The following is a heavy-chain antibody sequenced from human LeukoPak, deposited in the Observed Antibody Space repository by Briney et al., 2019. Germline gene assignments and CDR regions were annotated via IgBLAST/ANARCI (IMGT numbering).Heavy chain of an antibody. D-gene: IGHD2-21*02. CDR1: GYTFTSYY. CDR2: INPTGGST. V-gene: IGHV1-46*01. CDR3: ARDHYHKIHSVMVTAPDY. J-gene: IGHJ4*02. Sequence: ASVKVSCKASGYTFTSYYMHWVRQAPGEGLEWMGIINPTGGSTSYAQKFQGRVTMTRDTSMSTVYMELSSLRSEDTAVYYCARDHYHKIHSVMVTAPDYWGQGTLVIVSS.